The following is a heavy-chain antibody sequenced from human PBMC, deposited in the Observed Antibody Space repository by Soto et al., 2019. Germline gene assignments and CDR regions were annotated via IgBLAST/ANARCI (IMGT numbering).Heavy chain of an antibody. CDR3: ARDGALGENYYYYGMDV. J-gene: IGHJ6*02. V-gene: IGHV1-8*01. CDR1: GYTFTRND. CDR2: MNPNNGNT. Sequence: ASVKVSCKASGYTFTRNDINWVRQATGQGLEWMGWMNPNNGNTGYAQKFQGRVTMTRKTSMSTAYMELRSLRSDDTAVYYCARDGALGENYYYYGMDVWGQGTTVTVSS. D-gene: IGHD3-16*01.